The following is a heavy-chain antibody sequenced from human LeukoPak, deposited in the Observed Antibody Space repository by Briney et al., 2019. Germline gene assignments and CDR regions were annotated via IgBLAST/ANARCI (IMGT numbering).Heavy chain of an antibody. V-gene: IGHV4-34*01. CDR1: GGSSSGYY. CDR3: ARGLDLDFDY. Sequence: SETLSLTCAVYGGSSSGYYWSWIRQPPGKGLEWIGEINHSGSTNYNPSLKSRVTISVDTSKNQFSLKLSSVTAADTAVYYCARGLDLDFDYWGQGTLVTVSS. J-gene: IGHJ4*02. D-gene: IGHD2-2*03. CDR2: INHSGST.